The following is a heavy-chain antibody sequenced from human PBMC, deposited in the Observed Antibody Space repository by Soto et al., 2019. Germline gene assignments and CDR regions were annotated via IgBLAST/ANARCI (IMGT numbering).Heavy chain of an antibody. CDR3: ARRYCSGGSCYYPYDY. CDR1: GFTFSSYA. D-gene: IGHD2-15*01. Sequence: GGSLRLSCAASGFTFSSYAMHWVRQAPGKGLEYVSAISRHGDNTYYADSVKGRFTISRDNSKNTLNLQMDSLRPEDMAVYYCARRYCSGGSCYYPYDYWGQGTLVTVSS. V-gene: IGHV3-64*02. J-gene: IGHJ4*02. CDR2: ISRHGDNT.